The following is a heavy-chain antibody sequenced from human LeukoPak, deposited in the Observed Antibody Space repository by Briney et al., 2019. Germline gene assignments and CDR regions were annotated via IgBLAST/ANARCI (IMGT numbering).Heavy chain of an antibody. CDR3: ARGHYYYGSGSYLGGYYYYGMDV. CDR2: IIPILGIA. CDR1: GGTFSSYA. D-gene: IGHD3-10*01. J-gene: IGHJ6*02. Sequence: GASVKVSCKASGGTFSSYAISWVRQAPGQGLEWMGRIIPILGIANYAQKFQGRVTITADKSTSTAYMELSSLRSEDTAVYYCARGHYYYGSGSYLGGYYYYGMDVWGQGTTVTISS. V-gene: IGHV1-69*04.